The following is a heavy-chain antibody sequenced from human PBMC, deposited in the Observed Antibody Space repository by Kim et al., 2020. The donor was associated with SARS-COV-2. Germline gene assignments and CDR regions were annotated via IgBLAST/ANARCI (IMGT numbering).Heavy chain of an antibody. D-gene: IGHD6-19*01. V-gene: IGHV3-23*01. CDR1: GFTFNNYA. J-gene: IGHJ4*02. Sequence: GGSLRLSCAASGFTFNNYAMNWVRQVPGKGLEWVSAISGKTGITHYADSVKGRFTISRDNSKNTLYLQMNSLRADDTAIYYCAKSSRQWLARDFWGQGTLVTVSS. CDR3: AKSSRQWLARDF. CDR2: ISGKTGIT.